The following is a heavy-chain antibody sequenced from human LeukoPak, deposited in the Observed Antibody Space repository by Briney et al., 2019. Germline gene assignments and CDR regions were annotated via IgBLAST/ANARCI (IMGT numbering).Heavy chain of an antibody. J-gene: IGHJ4*02. CDR3: ARAWYYYDSSGYYPFDY. V-gene: IGHV4-34*01. CDR1: GGSFSGYY. D-gene: IGHD3-22*01. Sequence: SETLSLTCAVYGGSFSGYYWSGIRQPPGKGLDWIGEINHSGSTNYNPSLKSRVTISVDTSKNQFSLKLSSVTAADTAVYYCARAWYYYDSSGYYPFDYWGQGTLVTVSS. CDR2: INHSGST.